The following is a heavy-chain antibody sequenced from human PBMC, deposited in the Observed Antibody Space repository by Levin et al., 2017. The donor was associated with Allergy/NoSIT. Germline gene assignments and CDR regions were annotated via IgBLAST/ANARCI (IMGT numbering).Heavy chain of an antibody. CDR2: ISYRGTT. J-gene: IGHJ1*01. D-gene: IGHD3-10*01. V-gene: IGHV4-39*07. Sequence: SQTLSLTCAVSGGSITNNSYFWGWIRQPPGKGPEWVGSISYRGTTYINPSLKSRVTISVDTSKNQFSLKVNSVTAADTALYYCARVENYYGSGTFEYFLHWGQGTLVTVSS. CDR1: GGSITNNSYF. CDR3: ARVENYYGSGTFEYFLH.